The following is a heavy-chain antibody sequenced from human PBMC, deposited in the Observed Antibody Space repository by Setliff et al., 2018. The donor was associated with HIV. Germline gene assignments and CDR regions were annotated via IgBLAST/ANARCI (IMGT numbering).Heavy chain of an antibody. Sequence: ASVKVSCKPYSHPTSYYMHWVRQVPGIGLQWMGVINPSGDLTDYPQKFRGRVTMTRDTSTNTVYMQLSSLTSEDTAVYYCARATEAGTIDYWGQGTRVTVSS. CDR3: ARATEAGTIDY. CDR1: SHPTSYY. CDR2: INPSGDLT. D-gene: IGHD1-1*01. J-gene: IGHJ4*02. V-gene: IGHV1-46*01.